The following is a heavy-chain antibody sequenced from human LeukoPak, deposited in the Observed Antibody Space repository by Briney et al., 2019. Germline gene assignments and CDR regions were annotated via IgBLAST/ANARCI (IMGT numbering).Heavy chain of an antibody. CDR1: GYTFTGYY. V-gene: IGHV1-2*02. CDR3: ARERTLTSCYDY. Sequence: GASVKVSCKTSGYTFTGYYLHWVRQAPGRGLEWMGWINPNSGGTNYAQKFQGRVTMTRDTSISTAYMELSRLRSDDTAVYYCARERTLTSCYDYWGQGTLVTVSS. CDR2: INPNSGGT. D-gene: IGHD2-15*01. J-gene: IGHJ4*02.